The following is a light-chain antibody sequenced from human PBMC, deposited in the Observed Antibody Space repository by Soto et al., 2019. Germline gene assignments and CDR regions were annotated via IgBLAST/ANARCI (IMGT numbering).Light chain of an antibody. CDR2: GAS. Sequence: EIVLAQSPGTLSLSPGERATLSCRASQSVSNNYLAWYRQKPGQAPWLLIYGASNRAGGVPDRFSGSGSGSDFTRTISRLEPEDFAVYYCQQYGSAPRTFGQGTKVEIK. CDR1: QSVSNNY. CDR3: QQYGSAPRT. V-gene: IGKV3-20*01. J-gene: IGKJ1*01.